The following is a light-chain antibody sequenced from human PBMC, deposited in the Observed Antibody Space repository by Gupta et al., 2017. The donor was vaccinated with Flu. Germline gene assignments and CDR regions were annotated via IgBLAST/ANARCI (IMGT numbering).Light chain of an antibody. V-gene: IGKV3-11*01. J-gene: IGKJ1*01. Sequence: EIVLTQFPAKMCLSQGERATLSCRASQSVSTYLAWYQQKPGQAPRLLIYDASSRATGIPGRFSGSGSGTDFTLTISSLEPEDFAVYYCQQRDDWPQTFGQGTKVEIK. CDR3: QQRDDWPQT. CDR2: DAS. CDR1: QSVSTY.